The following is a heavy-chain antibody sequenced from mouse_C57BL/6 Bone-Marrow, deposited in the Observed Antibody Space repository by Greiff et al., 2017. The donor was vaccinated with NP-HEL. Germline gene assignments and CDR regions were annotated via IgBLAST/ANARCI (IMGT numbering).Heavy chain of an antibody. D-gene: IGHD2-1*01. V-gene: IGHV14-4*01. CDR3: TTEGVYQFDY. CDR2: IDPENGDT. J-gene: IGHJ2*01. Sequence: EVQLQQSGAELVRPGASVKLSCTASGFNIKDDYMHWVKQRPEQGLEWIGWIDPENGDTEYASKFQGKATITADTSSNTAYLQLSSLTSEDTAVYYCTTEGVYQFDYWGQGTTLTVSS. CDR1: GFNIKDDY.